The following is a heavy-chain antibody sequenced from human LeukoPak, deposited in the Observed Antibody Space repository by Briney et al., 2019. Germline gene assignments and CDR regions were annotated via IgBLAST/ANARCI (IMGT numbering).Heavy chain of an antibody. CDR1: GFSFSNAW. D-gene: IGHD4-17*01. J-gene: IGHJ4*02. CDR3: TADLCGDSNIFDY. Sequence: PGGSLRLSCAASGFSFSNAWMSWVRQAPEKGREWVGRIKSKTDGGTTDYAAPVKGRFTISRDDSKNTLYLQMNSLETEYRAVYYCTADLCGDSNIFDYWGQGTLVTVSS. V-gene: IGHV3-15*01. CDR2: IKSKTDGGTT.